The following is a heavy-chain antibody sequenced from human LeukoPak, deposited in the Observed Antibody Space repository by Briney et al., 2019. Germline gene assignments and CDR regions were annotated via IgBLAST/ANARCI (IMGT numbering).Heavy chain of an antibody. J-gene: IGHJ4*02. CDR1: GFTFSSYA. D-gene: IGHD4-17*01. Sequence: GGSLRLSCAASGFTFSSYAMSWVRQAPGKGLEWVSAISGSGGSTYYADSVKGRFTISRDNSKNTLYLQMNSLRAEDAAVYYCARPSTVEPFDYWGQGTLVTVSS. CDR3: ARPSTVEPFDY. CDR2: ISGSGGST. V-gene: IGHV3-23*01.